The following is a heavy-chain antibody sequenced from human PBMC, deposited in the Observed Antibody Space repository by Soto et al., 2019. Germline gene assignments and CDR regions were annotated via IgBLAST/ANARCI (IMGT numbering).Heavy chain of an antibody. D-gene: IGHD3-3*01. J-gene: IGHJ4*02. CDR3: ARAPLIIGHITNSGEASPGVLDY. CDR1: CYTFTSYG. Sequence: ASGRVSCEASCYTFTSYGISWVRQAPGQGLEWIGWISAYNGNTNYAQKLQGRVTMTTDTSTSTAYMELRSLRSDESALYYCARAPLIIGHITNSGEASPGVLDYWGQGTPVTVSS. CDR2: ISAYNGNT. V-gene: IGHV1-18*04.